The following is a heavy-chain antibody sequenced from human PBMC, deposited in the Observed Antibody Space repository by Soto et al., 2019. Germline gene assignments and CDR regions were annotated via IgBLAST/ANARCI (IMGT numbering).Heavy chain of an antibody. D-gene: IGHD2-2*01. CDR1: GFTFRYYT. CDR2: ISSSGDII. CDR3: AVPVPAATHYDYYDMDV. J-gene: IGHJ6*02. Sequence: EVQLLESGGGLVQPGGSLRLSCAASGFTFRYYTMSWVRQAPGKGLEWVSAISSSGDIIYYADSVKGRFTISRDNSKNTLYLQMNRLRADDTAVYCCAVPVPAATHYDYYDMDVWGQGTTVTVSS. V-gene: IGHV3-23*01.